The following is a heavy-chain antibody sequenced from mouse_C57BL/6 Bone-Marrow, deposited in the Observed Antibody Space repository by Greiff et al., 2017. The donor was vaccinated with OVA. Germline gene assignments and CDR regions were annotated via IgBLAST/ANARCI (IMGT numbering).Heavy chain of an antibody. CDR2: ISNGGGST. D-gene: IGHD1-1*01. J-gene: IGHJ4*01. CDR3: ARPLYYYGSNLDYYAMDY. V-gene: IGHV5-12*01. CDR1: GFTFSDYY. Sequence: GQLVESGGGLVQPGGSLKLSCAASGFTFSDYYMYWVRQTPEKRLEWVAYISNGGGSTYYPDTVKGRFTISRDNAKNTLYLQMSRLKSEDTAMYYCARPLYYYGSNLDYYAMDYWGQGTSVTVSS.